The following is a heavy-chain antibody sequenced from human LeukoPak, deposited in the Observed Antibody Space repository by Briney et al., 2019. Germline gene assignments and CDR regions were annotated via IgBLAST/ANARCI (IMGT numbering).Heavy chain of an antibody. J-gene: IGHJ4*02. Sequence: TLSLTCTVSGGSISSGGYYWSWIRQPPGKGLEWIGYIYHSGSTYYNPSLKSRVTISVDRSKNQFSLKLSSVTAADTAVYYCARDQFSGSYDYWGQGTLVTVSS. CDR2: IYHSGST. CDR3: ARDQFSGSYDY. CDR1: GGSISSGGYY. V-gene: IGHV4-30-2*01. D-gene: IGHD1-26*01.